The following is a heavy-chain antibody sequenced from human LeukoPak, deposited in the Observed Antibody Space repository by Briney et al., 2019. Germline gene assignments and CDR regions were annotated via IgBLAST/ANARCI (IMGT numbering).Heavy chain of an antibody. Sequence: GGSLRLSCAASGFTFSNYVMTWVRQAPGKGLEWVATIKDNGHTTFYADSVKGRFTISRDNSKNTLYLQMNSLRDKDTAFYFCTKDHDSTGYPTPDHWGQGTLVTVSS. J-gene: IGHJ4*02. CDR3: TKDHDSTGYPTPDH. D-gene: IGHD3-22*01. CDR2: IKDNGHTT. CDR1: GFTFSNYV. V-gene: IGHV3-23*01.